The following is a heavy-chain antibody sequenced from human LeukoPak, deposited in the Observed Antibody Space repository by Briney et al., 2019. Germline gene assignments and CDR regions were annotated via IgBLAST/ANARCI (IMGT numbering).Heavy chain of an antibody. CDR2: IYYSGSA. V-gene: IGHV4-39*07. CDR3: ARIDGMVRGVIISGDYMDV. D-gene: IGHD3-10*01. J-gene: IGHJ6*03. Sequence: SETLSLTCTVPGGPIGSSSYYWGGILQPPGKGLEWIGSIYYSGSAYYNPSLKSRVTISVDTSKNQFSLELSSVTAAGTAVYYCARIDGMVRGVIISGDYMDVWGKGTTVTVSS. CDR1: GGPIGSSSYY.